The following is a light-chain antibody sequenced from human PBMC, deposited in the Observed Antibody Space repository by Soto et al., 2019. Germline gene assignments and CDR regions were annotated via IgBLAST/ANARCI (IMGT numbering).Light chain of an antibody. J-gene: IGLJ1*01. CDR1: SRDVGGHNY. CDR2: DVS. Sequence: QSVLAQPRSLSVSPGQSGTISCTGTSRDVGGHNYVSCYQQHPGKAPKLLIYDVSTRPSGIPDRFSGYKSGNTDSMTLSGLQAEDEADYYCCSSAGSSTYVLGTGPKVT. V-gene: IGLV2-11*01. CDR3: CSSAGSSTYV.